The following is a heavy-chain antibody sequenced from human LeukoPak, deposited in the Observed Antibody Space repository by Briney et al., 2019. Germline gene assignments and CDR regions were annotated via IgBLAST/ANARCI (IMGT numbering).Heavy chain of an antibody. CDR2: INPSGGST. D-gene: IGHD3-10*01. J-gene: IGHJ4*02. Sequence: ASVKVSCKASGYTFTSYYMHWVRQAPGQGLEWMGIINPSGGSTSYAQKFQGRVTMTRDTSTSTVYMELSSLRSEDTAVYYCARVPHYYGSGRELDYWGQGTLVTVSS. CDR3: ARVPHYYGSGRELDY. CDR1: GYTFTSYY. V-gene: IGHV1-46*01.